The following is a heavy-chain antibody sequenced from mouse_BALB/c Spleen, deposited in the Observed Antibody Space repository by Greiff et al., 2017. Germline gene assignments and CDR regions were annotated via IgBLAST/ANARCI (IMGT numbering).Heavy chain of an antibody. J-gene: IGHJ1*01. CDR3: TRGDYYGSSYGYFDV. CDR1: GFTFSSYT. Sequence: EVQRVESGGGLVKPGGSLKLSCAASGFTFSSYTMSWVRQTPEKRLEWVATISSGGSYTYYPDSVKGRFTISRDNAKNTLYLQMSSLKSEDTAMYYCTRGDYYGSSYGYFDVWGAGTTVTVSS. D-gene: IGHD1-1*01. V-gene: IGHV5-6-4*01. CDR2: ISSGGSYT.